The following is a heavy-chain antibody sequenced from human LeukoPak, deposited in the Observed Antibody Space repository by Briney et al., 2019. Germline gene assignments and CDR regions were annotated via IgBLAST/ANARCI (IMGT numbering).Heavy chain of an antibody. CDR3: ARMNSSGYYYSYFDY. CDR1: GGSISSHY. CDR2: IYYSGST. J-gene: IGHJ4*02. V-gene: IGHV4-59*11. D-gene: IGHD3-22*01. Sequence: SETLSLTCTVSGGSISSHYWSWIRQPPGKGLEWIGYIYYSGSTNYNPSLKSRVTISVDTSKNQFSLKLSSVTAADTAVYYCARMNSSGYYYSYFDYWGQGTLSPSPQ.